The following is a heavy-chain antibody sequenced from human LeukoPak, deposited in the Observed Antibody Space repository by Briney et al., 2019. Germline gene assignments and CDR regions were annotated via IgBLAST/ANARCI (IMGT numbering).Heavy chain of an antibody. V-gene: IGHV1-69*06. CDR2: IIPIFGTA. Sequence: SVKVSCKASGGTFSSYAISWVRQAPGQGLEWMGGIIPIFGTANYAQKFQGRVTITADKSTSTAYMELSSLRSEDTAVYYCASSKDYHDSSGYARTLDYWGQGTLVTVSS. J-gene: IGHJ4*02. CDR3: ASSKDYHDSSGYARTLDY. CDR1: GGTFSSYA. D-gene: IGHD3-22*01.